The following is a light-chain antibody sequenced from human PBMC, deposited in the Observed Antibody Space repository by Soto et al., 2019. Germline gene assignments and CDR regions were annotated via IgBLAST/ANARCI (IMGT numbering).Light chain of an antibody. Sequence: QSVLTQPPSASGSPGQSVTISCTGTSSDVGSYNYVSWYQQHPGKAPKLMIYEVSKRPSGVPDRFSASKSGNTASLTVSGLQAEDEADYYCSSYAGSNNYVFGTGTKVTVL. CDR2: EVS. CDR1: SSDVGSYNY. V-gene: IGLV2-8*01. J-gene: IGLJ1*01. CDR3: SSYAGSNNYV.